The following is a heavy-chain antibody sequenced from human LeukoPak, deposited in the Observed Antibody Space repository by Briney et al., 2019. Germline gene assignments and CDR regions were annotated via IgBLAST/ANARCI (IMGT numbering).Heavy chain of an antibody. D-gene: IGHD2/OR15-2a*01. CDR3: ARDSSGAAVQVLLYGMDV. CDR1: GFTFSSYS. V-gene: IGHV3-21*01. J-gene: IGHJ6*02. CDR2: ISSSSSYI. Sequence: TGGSLRLSCAASGFTFSSYSMNCVRHAPGKGLEWVSSISSSSSYIYYADSVKGRFTISRDNAKNSLYLQMNSLRAEDTAVYYCARDSSGAAVQVLLYGMDVWGQGTTVTVSS.